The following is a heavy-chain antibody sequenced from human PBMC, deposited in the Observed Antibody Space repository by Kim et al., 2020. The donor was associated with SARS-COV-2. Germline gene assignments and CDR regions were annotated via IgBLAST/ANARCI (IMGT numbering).Heavy chain of an antibody. V-gene: IGHV4-39*01. Sequence: SLKSRVTISGDTSKNQFSLKLSSVTAADTAVYYCARHVVGAVAGTTGFDYWGQGTLVTVSS. CDR3: ARHVVGAVAGTTGFDY. D-gene: IGHD6-19*01. J-gene: IGHJ4*02.